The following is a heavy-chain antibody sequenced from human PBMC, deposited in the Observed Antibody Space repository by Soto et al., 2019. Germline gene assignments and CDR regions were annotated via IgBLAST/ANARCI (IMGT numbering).Heavy chain of an antibody. CDR2: INHVGIT. V-gene: IGHV4-34*01. CDR1: GGSFRGFY. Sequence: SETLSLTCAVSGGSFRGFYWTWIRQSPGKGLEWLGDINHVGITNYNPSLKSRVSIPVDTSKSQFSLKLSSVTAADTAVYYCARRPRYSSSWYVGHYYYYGMDVWGQGTTVTVSS. J-gene: IGHJ6*02. D-gene: IGHD6-13*01. CDR3: ARRPRYSSSWYVGHYYYYGMDV.